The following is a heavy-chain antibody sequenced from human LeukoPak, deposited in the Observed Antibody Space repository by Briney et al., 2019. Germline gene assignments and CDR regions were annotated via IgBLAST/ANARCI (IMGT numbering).Heavy chain of an antibody. D-gene: IGHD3-22*01. V-gene: IGHV3-23*01. Sequence: GGSLRLSCAGSGFDLWRYAMSWVRQAPGKGLEWVADISDGGDGTHYADSVQGRFTISRDNAKNTLYLQMNSLRAEDTAVYYCARDYYSGSRDLDYWGQGTLVTVSS. CDR2: ISDGGDGT. CDR3: ARDYYSGSRDLDY. J-gene: IGHJ4*02. CDR1: GFDLWRYA.